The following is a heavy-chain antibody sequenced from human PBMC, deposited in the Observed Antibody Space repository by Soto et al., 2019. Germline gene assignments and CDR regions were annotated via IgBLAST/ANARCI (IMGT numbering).Heavy chain of an antibody. CDR2: IKQDGSEK. CDR3: ARVLDGYYGSGSYYKTYYYYMDV. V-gene: IGHV3-7*01. Sequence: PGGSLRLSCAASGSTFSSYWMSWVRQAPGKGLEWVANIKQDGSEKYYVDSVKGRFTISRDNAKNSLYLQMNSLRAEDTAVYYCARVLDGYYGSGSYYKTYYYYMDVWGKGTTVTVSS. D-gene: IGHD3-10*01. CDR1: GSTFSSYW. J-gene: IGHJ6*03.